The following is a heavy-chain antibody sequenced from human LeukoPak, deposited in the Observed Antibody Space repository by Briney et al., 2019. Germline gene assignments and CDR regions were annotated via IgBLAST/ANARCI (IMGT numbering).Heavy chain of an antibody. V-gene: IGHV3-30-3*01. D-gene: IGHD1/OR15-1a*01. CDR2: ISYDGSNK. J-gene: IGHJ6*02. Sequence: GRSLRLSCAASGFTFSSYAMHWVRQAPGKGLEWVAVISYDGSNKYYADSVKGRLTVSRDNFKNTLYLQMNSLRAEDTAIYYCAKVAAGTLIDVWGQGTTVIVSS. CDR1: GFTFSSYA. CDR3: AKVAAGTLIDV.